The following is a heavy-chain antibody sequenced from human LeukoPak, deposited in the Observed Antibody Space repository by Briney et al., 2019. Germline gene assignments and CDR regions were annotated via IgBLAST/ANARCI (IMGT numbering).Heavy chain of an antibody. J-gene: IGHJ4*02. Sequence: GGSLRLSCAASGFSLSMYSMAWVRQAPGKGLEWVSVINDRGGYIQDAGSVKGRFTISRDNYQNTLFLQMNSLRAEDTAVYYCVRERDRGIDVADDFDYWGQGTLVTVSS. D-gene: IGHD6-19*01. CDR1: GFSLSMYS. V-gene: IGHV3-23*01. CDR2: INDRGGYI. CDR3: VRERDRGIDVADDFDY.